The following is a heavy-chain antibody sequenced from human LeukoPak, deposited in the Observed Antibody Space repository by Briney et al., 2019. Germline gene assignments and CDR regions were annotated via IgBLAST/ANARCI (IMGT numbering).Heavy chain of an antibody. CDR2: ISGSGGST. D-gene: IGHD3-9*01. CDR1: GFTFSSYA. CDR3: AKCQLRYFDWLFRDDAFDI. Sequence: GGSLRLSCAASGFTFSSYAMSWVRQAPGKGLEWVSAISGSGGSTYYADSVKGRFTISRDNSKNTLYLQMNSLRAEDTAVYYCAKCQLRYFDWLFRDDAFDIWGQGTMVTVSS. J-gene: IGHJ3*02. V-gene: IGHV3-23*01.